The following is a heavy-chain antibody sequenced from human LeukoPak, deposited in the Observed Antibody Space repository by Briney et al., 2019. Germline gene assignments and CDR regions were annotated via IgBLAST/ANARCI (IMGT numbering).Heavy chain of an antibody. CDR3: ARGTRGGSSWLRRFDY. CDR2: ISAYNGNT. J-gene: IGHJ4*02. V-gene: IGHV1-18*01. D-gene: IGHD6-13*01. Sequence: GASVKVSCKASGYTFTSYGISWVRQAPGQGLEWMGWISAYNGNTNYAQKLQGRVTMTTDTSTSTAYMELRSLRSDDTAVYYCARGTRGGSSWLRRFDYWGQGTLVTVSS. CDR1: GYTFTSYG.